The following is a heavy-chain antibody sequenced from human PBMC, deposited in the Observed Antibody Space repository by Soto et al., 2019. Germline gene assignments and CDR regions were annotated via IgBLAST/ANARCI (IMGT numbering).Heavy chain of an antibody. J-gene: IGHJ3*02. V-gene: IGHV4-61*01. CDR2: IYYSGST. CDR1: GDSISSDYYH. D-gene: IGHD3-10*01. Sequence: SETLSLTCSVSGDSISSDYYHWTWIRQSPGKGLEWIGYIYYSGSTNYNPSLKSRVTISVDTSKNQFSLKLSSVTAADTAVYYCARRVIYGSGSSSGNAFDIWGQGTMVTVSS. CDR3: ARRVIYGSGSSSGNAFDI.